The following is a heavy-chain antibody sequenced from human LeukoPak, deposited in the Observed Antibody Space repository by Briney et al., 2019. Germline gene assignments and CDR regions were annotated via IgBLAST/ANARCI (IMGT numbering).Heavy chain of an antibody. J-gene: IGHJ5*02. D-gene: IGHD6-6*01. V-gene: IGHV4-34*01. CDR2: INHSGST. CDR3: ARVRTGNRKAARLRRGWFDP. Sequence: SETLSLTCAVYGGSFSGYYWSWIRQPPGKGLEWIGEINHSGSTNYNPSLKSRVTISVDTSKNQFSLKLSSVTAADTAVYYCARVRTGNRKAARLRRGWFDPWGQGTLVTVSS. CDR1: GGSFSGYY.